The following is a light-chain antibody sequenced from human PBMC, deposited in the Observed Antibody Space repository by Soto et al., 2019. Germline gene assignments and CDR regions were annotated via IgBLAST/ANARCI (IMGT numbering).Light chain of an antibody. J-gene: IGLJ3*02. CDR1: RSNIGSDT. V-gene: IGLV1-44*01. CDR2: RTN. CDR3: ASWDASLNGWV. Sequence: QPVLTQPPSASGTPGQRVTISCSGSRSNIGSDTVNWYQQLPGTAPKLLIHRTNQRPSGVPGRFSGSKSGTSASLAISGRQPEDEAEYHCASWDASLNGWVFGGGTKLTVL.